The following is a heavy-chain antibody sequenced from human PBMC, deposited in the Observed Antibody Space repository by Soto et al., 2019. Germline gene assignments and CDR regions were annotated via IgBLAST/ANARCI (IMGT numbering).Heavy chain of an antibody. CDR3: VRDFRPGSGSVGFDH. CDR1: GGTFSSYA. Sequence: QVQLVQSGAGVKKPGSSVKFSCKAYGGTFSSYAISWVRQAPGQGLEWMGGIIPIFGTANYAQKFQGRVTITADESTSTAYMELSSLTSSDTAVYYCVRDFRPGSGSVGFDHWGQGTLVIVSS. V-gene: IGHV1-69*01. D-gene: IGHD6-19*01. J-gene: IGHJ5*02. CDR2: IIPIFGTA.